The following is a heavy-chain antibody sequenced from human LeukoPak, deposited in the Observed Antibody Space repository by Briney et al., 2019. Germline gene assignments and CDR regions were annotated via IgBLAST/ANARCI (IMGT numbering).Heavy chain of an antibody. J-gene: IGHJ4*02. CDR1: GFTFSSHG. V-gene: IGHV3-30*18. Sequence: PGGSLRLSCAASGFTFSSHGIHWVRQAPGKGLEWVAVVSSDGGTTYYADSVKGRFTISRDNSKNTLYLQMNSLRGEDTAIYYCTKESATGSRYSFGYWGQGTLATVSS. CDR3: TKESATGSRYSFGY. D-gene: IGHD2-15*01. CDR2: VSSDGGTT.